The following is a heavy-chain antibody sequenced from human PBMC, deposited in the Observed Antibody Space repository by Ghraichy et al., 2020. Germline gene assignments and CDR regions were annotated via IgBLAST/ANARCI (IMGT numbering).Heavy chain of an antibody. V-gene: IGHV3-23*01. J-gene: IGHJ4*02. CDR2: ISGSGGSI. D-gene: IGHD1-26*01. CDR1: GFTFSSYA. Sequence: SCAASGFTFSSYAMSWVRQPPGKGLEWVSGISGSGGSIYYADSVEGRFTISRDNSKNTLYLQLNSLRAEDTALYYCAKESGNYLHPFDYWGQGTLVTVSS. CDR3: AKESGNYLHPFDY.